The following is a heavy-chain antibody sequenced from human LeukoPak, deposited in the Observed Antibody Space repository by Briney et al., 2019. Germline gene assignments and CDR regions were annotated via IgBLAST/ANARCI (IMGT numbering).Heavy chain of an antibody. D-gene: IGHD2-2*01. CDR2: IYASGST. Sequence: PSQTLSLTCTVSGGSISSGYYYWSWIRQPPGKGLEWIGRIYASGSTNYDPSLKSRVTISVDTSKKQFSLKLSSVTAADTAVYYCARVVPGYCSTTSCYDVDAFDIWGQGTRVTVSS. CDR3: ARVVPGYCSTTSCYDVDAFDI. CDR1: GGSISSGYYY. J-gene: IGHJ3*02. V-gene: IGHV4-61*02.